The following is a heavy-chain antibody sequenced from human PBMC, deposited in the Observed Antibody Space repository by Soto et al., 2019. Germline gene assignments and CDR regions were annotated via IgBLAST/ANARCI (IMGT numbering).Heavy chain of an antibody. CDR3: ARHQGEGIDWDYYYYMDV. CDR2: IYYSGST. CDR1: GGSISSYY. V-gene: IGHV4-59*08. Sequence: SETLSLTCTVSGGSISSYYWSWIRQPPGKGLEWIGYIYYSGSTNYNPSLKSRVTISVDTSKNQFSLKLSSVTAADTAVYYCARHQGEGIDWDYYYYMDVWGKGTTVTVSS. J-gene: IGHJ6*03. D-gene: IGHD3-9*01.